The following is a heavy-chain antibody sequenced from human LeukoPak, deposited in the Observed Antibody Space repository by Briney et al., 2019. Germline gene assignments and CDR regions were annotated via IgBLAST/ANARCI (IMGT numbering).Heavy chain of an antibody. D-gene: IGHD3-10*01. CDR3: ARASGSYLSH. J-gene: IGHJ6*04. CDR2: INPSGGST. V-gene: IGHV1-46*01. CDR1: GYTFTSYY. Sequence: ASVKVSCKASGYTFTSYYMHWVRQAPGQGLEWMGIINPSGGSTSYAQKFQGRVTMTRDTSISTAYMELSRLRSDDTAVYYCARASGSYLSHWGKGTTVTISS.